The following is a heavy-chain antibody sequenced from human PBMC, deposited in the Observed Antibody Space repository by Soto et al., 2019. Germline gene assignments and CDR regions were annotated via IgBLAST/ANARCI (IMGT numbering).Heavy chain of an antibody. CDR2: IYHSGST. Sequence: PSETLSLTCAVSGYSISSGYYWGWIRQPPGKGLEWIGSIYHSGSTYYNPSLTSRVTISVYTSKNQCSLKRSSVTAADTVVCYCSRSPRNHYDILTCYPPSGYYFDYGVQGTLVTVSS. CDR3: SRSPRNHYDILTCYPPSGYYFDY. V-gene: IGHV4-38-2*01. CDR1: GYSISSGYY. J-gene: IGHJ4*02. D-gene: IGHD3-9*01.